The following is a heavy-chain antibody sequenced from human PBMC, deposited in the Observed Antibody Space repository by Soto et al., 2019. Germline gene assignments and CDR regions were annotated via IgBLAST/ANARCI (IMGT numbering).Heavy chain of an antibody. D-gene: IGHD3-22*01. CDR3: AKSLGDYYESSGLHYYYYGMDV. CDR2: ISGSGGGT. V-gene: IGHV3-23*01. CDR1: GLPFSSYA. J-gene: IGHJ6*02. Sequence: GVSLRVSCAASGLPFSSYAMSWVSQAPGQGLERVSAISGSGGGTYYADSVKGRFTSSRGNSKNTLYLQINSLRAEDTAVYSGAKSLGDYYESSGLHYYYYGMDVWGQGTTVTVSS.